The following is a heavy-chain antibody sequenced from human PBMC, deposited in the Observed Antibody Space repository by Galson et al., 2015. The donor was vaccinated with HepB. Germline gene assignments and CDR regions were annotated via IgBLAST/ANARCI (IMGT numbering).Heavy chain of an antibody. V-gene: IGHV3-30*18. CDR3: AKDVGCASTSCYSPYAFDI. CDR2: ISFDGSNK. Sequence: SLRLSCAASRFTFSSYGMHWVRQAPGKGLECVAVISFDGSNKDYVDSVKGRFTISRDNSKNTLYLQMNSLRVEDTAMYYCAKDVGCASTSCYSPYAFDIWGQGTMVTVPS. D-gene: IGHD2-2*02. CDR1: RFTFSSYG. J-gene: IGHJ3*02.